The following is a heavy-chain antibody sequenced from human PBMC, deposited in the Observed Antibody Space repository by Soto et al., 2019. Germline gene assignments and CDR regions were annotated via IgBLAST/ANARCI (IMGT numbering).Heavy chain of an antibody. CDR1: GFTFSSYA. J-gene: IGHJ2*01. D-gene: IGHD6-6*01. Sequence: PGGSLRLSCAASGFTFSSYAMHWVRQAPGKGLEWVAVISYDGSNKYYADSVKGRFTISRDNSKNTLYLQMNSLRAEDTAVYYCARSKYSSSSRWYFDLWGRGTPVTVSS. CDR2: ISYDGSNK. V-gene: IGHV3-30-3*01. CDR3: ARSKYSSSSRWYFDL.